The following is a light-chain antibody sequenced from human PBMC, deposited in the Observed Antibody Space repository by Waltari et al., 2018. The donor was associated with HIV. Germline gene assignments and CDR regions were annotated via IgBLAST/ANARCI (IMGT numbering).Light chain of an antibody. CDR1: SSDIGGYNY. CDR2: EVT. V-gene: IGLV2-8*01. Sequence: QSALTQPPSASGSPGPSVTISCTRTSSDIGGYNYVSWYQQPPGKAPKLIMTEVTKRPSGVPDRFSGSKSGNTASLTVSGLQAEDEAHYYCSSYAPTNNFYVLFGGGTALTVL. J-gene: IGLJ2*01. CDR3: SSYAPTNNFYVL.